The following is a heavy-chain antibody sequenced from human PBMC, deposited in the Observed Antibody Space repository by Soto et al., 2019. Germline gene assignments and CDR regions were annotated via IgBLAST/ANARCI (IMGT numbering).Heavy chain of an antibody. CDR1: GYTFTSYG. D-gene: IGHD3-16*02. CDR2: ISAYNGNT. V-gene: IGHV1-18*01. Sequence: ASVKVSCKASGYTFTSYGISWVRQAPGQGLEWMGCISAYNGNTNYAQNLQGRVTMTTDTSKSTAYMELRSLRSDDTAVYYCARGLLMTTFGGVIVNPTPDAFDIWGRGTMVTVSS. J-gene: IGHJ3*02. CDR3: ARGLLMTTFGGVIVNPTPDAFDI.